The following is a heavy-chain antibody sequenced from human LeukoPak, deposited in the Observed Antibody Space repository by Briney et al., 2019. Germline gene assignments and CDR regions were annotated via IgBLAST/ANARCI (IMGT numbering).Heavy chain of an antibody. J-gene: IGHJ5*02. CDR3: AREALDEIVVVPAAIMGNWFDP. CDR1: GGTFSSYA. Sequence: EASVKVSYKASGGTFSSYAISWVRQAPGQGLEWMGGIIPIFGTANYAQKFQGRVTITADESTSTAYMELSSLRSEDTAVYYCAREALDEIVVVPAAIMGNWFDPWGQGTLVTVSS. V-gene: IGHV1-69*13. D-gene: IGHD2-2*02. CDR2: IIPIFGTA.